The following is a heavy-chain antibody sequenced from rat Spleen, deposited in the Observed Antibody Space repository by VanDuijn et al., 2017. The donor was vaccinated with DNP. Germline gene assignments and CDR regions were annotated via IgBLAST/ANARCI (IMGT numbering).Heavy chain of an antibody. D-gene: IGHD1-2*01. Sequence: EVKLVESGGGLVQPGRSLKLSCAASGFNLNDYWMGWVRQAPKEGLEWVATIVYDGSSTFYGDSVTGRFTISRDNAKSTLYLQMDSLRSEDTATYYCTTHGSIATIATGAMDVWGQGTSVTVSS. CDR3: TTHGSIATIATGAMDV. J-gene: IGHJ4*01. V-gene: IGHV5S10*01. CDR2: IVYDGSST. CDR1: GFNLNDYW.